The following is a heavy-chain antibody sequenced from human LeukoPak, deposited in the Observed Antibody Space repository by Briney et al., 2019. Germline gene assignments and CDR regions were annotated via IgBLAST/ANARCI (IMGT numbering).Heavy chain of an antibody. V-gene: IGHV1-69*13. D-gene: IGHD3-9*01. CDR2: IIPIFGTA. CDR3: ARGTYYNILTGYRGRILGFDY. CDR1: GGTFSSYA. J-gene: IGHJ4*02. Sequence: SVKVSCKASGGTFSSYAISWVRQAPGQGLEWMGGIIPIFGTANYAQKFQGRVTITADESTSTAYMELSSLRSEDTAVYYCARGTYYNILTGYRGRILGFDYWGQGTLVTVSS.